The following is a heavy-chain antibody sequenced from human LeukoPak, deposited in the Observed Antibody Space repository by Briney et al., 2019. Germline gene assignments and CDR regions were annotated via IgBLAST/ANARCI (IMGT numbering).Heavy chain of an antibody. D-gene: IGHD3-10*01. V-gene: IGHV3-23*01. J-gene: IGHJ4*02. CDR3: AKDLSISMVRGTWGYFDY. CDR1: GFTFSDYY. CDR2: ISGSGGST. Sequence: GGSLRLSCAASGFTFSDYYMSWIRQAPGKGLEWVSTISGSGGSTFYADSVKGRFTISRDISKNTLYLQMNSLRAEDTAVYYCAKDLSISMVRGTWGYFDYWGQGTLVTVSS.